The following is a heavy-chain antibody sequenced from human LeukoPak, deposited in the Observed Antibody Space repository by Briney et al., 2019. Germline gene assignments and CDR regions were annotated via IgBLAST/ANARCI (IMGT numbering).Heavy chain of an antibody. Sequence: SETLSLTCTVSGDSISSGSYYWTWVRQHPGKGLEWIGYIHYSGNAYYNPSLKSRVTISVDTSKNQLSLKLDSVTAADTAVYYCARDLPDGSGTFYSDYWGQGALVTVSS. D-gene: IGHD3-10*01. CDR1: GDSISSGSYY. V-gene: IGHV4-31*03. CDR2: IHYSGNA. J-gene: IGHJ4*02. CDR3: ARDLPDGSGTFYSDY.